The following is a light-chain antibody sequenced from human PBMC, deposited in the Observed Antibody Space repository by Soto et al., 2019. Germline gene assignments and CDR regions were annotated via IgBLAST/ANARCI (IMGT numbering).Light chain of an antibody. J-gene: IGKJ1*01. CDR3: QQCSNWPRT. Sequence: EVVMTQSPATLSLAPGERATLSCRASQTVFTNVAWYQQKPGQAPRLLICRASTRATNVPARFSGSGSGTEFTLTISSLQSEDFAVYFCQQCSNWPRTFGQGTKVEI. V-gene: IGKV3-15*01. CDR2: RAS. CDR1: QTVFTN.